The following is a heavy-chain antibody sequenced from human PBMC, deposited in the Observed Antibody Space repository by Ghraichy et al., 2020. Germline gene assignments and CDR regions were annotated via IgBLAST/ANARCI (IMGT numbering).Heavy chain of an antibody. CDR3: ARGGASSAFDY. CDR2: IYYSGST. Sequence: SETLSLTCTVSGGSISSYYWSWIRQPPGKGLEWIGYIYYSGSTNYNPSLKSRVTISVDTSKNQFSLKLSSVTAADTAVYYCARGGASSAFDYWGQGTLVTVSS. CDR1: GGSISSYY. J-gene: IGHJ4*02. V-gene: IGHV4-59*01. D-gene: IGHD4/OR15-4a*01.